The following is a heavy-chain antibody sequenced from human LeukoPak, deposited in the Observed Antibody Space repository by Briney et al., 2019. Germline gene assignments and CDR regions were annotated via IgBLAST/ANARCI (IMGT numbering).Heavy chain of an antibody. Sequence: SETLSLTCTVSGGSISSYYWSWIRQPPGKGLEWIGYIYYSGSTNYNPSLKSRVTISVDTSKNQFSLKLSSVTAADTAVYYCARDLGESSGYYYGYYYYYGMDVWGQGTTVTVSS. CDR1: GGSISSYY. V-gene: IGHV4-59*01. CDR2: IYYSGST. D-gene: IGHD3-22*01. J-gene: IGHJ6*02. CDR3: ARDLGESSGYYYGYYYYYGMDV.